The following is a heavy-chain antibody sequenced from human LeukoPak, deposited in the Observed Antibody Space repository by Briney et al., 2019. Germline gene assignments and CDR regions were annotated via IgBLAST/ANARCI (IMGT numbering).Heavy chain of an antibody. CDR2: ISRSATTI. CDR3: ARVGALSSSWLLY. D-gene: IGHD6-13*01. J-gene: IGHJ4*02. V-gene: IGHV3-48*03. Sequence: GGSLRLSCAASGVTFSTYGMNWVRQAPGKGLEWGSSISRSATTIYYADSVKGRFTISRDNAKNPLYLQMNSLRAEDTAVYFCARVGALSSSWLLYWGQGTLVTVSS. CDR1: GVTFSTYG.